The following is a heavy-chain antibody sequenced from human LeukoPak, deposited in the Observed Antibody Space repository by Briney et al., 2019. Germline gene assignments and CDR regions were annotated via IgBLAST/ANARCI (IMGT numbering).Heavy chain of an antibody. D-gene: IGHD6-6*01. V-gene: IGHV3-23*01. J-gene: IGHJ5*02. CDR2: ISGSGGYA. CDR3: AKVHNSSRWFDP. Sequence: GSLRLSCAASGFTFTTFAMTWVRQAPGKGLEWVSVISGSGGYAHYADSVKGRFTISRDNSNNTLYLRMNSLRAEDTAVYYCAKVHNSSRWFDPWGQGTLVTVSS. CDR1: GFTFTTFA.